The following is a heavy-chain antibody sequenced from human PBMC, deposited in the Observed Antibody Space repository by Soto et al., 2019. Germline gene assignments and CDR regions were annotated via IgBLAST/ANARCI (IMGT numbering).Heavy chain of an antibody. Sequence: GSLRLSCAASGFTFSGSAMHWVRQASGKGLEWVGRIRSKANSYATAYAASVKGRFTISRDDSKNTAYLQMNSLKTEDTAVYYCTRLGYYYGMDVWGQGTTVTVSS. CDR2: IRSKANSYAT. CDR1: GFTFSGSA. V-gene: IGHV3-73*01. J-gene: IGHJ6*02. CDR3: TRLGYYYGMDV.